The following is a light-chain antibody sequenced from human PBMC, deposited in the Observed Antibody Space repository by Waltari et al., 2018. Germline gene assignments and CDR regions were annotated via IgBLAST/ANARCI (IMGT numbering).Light chain of an antibody. J-gene: IGKJ1*01. CDR1: QSISSY. V-gene: IGKV1-39*01. Sequence: DIQMTQSPSSLSASVGDRVTITCRASQSISSYLNWYQQKPGKAPKLLIYAASRLQSGVPSRFSGSGSGTDFTLTISSLQPEDFETYYCQQTYSTWTFGQGTKVEIK. CDR3: QQTYSTWT. CDR2: AAS.